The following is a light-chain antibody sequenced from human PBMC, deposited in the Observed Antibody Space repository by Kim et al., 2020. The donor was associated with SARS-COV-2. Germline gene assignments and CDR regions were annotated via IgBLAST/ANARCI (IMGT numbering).Light chain of an antibody. V-gene: IGLV3-21*04. CDR3: QVWDSSSDHWV. CDR2: YDS. CDR1: NMGSKS. J-gene: IGLJ3*02. Sequence: SYELTQPPSVSVAPGKTARITCGGNNMGSKSVHWYQQKPGQAPVLVIYYDSDRPSGIPERFSVSNSGNTATLTISRVEAGDEADYYCQVWDSSSDHWVFGGGTKLTVL.